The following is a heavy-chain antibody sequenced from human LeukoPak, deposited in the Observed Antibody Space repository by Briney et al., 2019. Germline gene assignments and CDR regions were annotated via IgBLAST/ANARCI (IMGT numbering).Heavy chain of an antibody. Sequence: GGSLRLSCAASGFTFGSSGMHWVRQAPGKGLEWVAVIWYDGSDKYYADSVKGRFTISRDNSKNTLNLQMNSLRAEDTAVYYCAKDTAMVFGYFDYWGQGTLVTVSS. J-gene: IGHJ4*02. CDR2: IWYDGSDK. V-gene: IGHV3-30*02. CDR3: AKDTAMVFGYFDY. CDR1: GFTFGSSG. D-gene: IGHD5-18*01.